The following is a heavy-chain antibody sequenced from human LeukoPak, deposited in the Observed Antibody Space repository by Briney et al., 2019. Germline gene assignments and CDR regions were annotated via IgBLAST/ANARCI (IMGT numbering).Heavy chain of an antibody. D-gene: IGHD3-22*01. Sequence: SQTLSLTCTVSGGSISSGGYYWSWIRQHPGKGLERIGYIYYSGSTYYNPSLKSRVTISVDTSKNQFSLKLSSVTAADTAVYYCARLTYYYDSSGYSGTDYWGQGTLVTVSS. CDR1: GGSISSGGYY. V-gene: IGHV4-31*03. CDR3: ARLTYYYDSSGYSGTDY. CDR2: IYYSGST. J-gene: IGHJ4*02.